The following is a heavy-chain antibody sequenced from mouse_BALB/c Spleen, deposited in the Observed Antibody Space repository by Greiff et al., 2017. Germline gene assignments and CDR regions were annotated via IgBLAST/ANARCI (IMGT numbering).Heavy chain of an antibody. Sequence: VQLQQSGAELVRSGASVKLSCTASGFNIKDYYMHWVKQRPEQGLEWIGWIDPENGDTEYAPKFQGKATMAADTSSNTAYLQLSSLTSEDTAVYYCNARNYGHYVGAMDYWGQGTSVTVSS. J-gene: IGHJ4*01. CDR1: GFNIKDYY. V-gene: IGHV14-4*02. D-gene: IGHD2-1*01. CDR2: IDPENGDT. CDR3: NARNYGHYVGAMDY.